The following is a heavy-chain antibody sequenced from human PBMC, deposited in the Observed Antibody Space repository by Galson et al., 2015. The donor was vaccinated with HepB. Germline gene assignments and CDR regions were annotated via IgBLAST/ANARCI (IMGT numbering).Heavy chain of an antibody. D-gene: IGHD3-3*01. CDR1: GFTFSSYA. J-gene: IGHJ3*02. CDR3: ARARGLRFPGGHSAFDI. V-gene: IGHV3-30-3*01. Sequence: SLRLSCAASGFTFSSYAMHWVRQAPGKGLEWVAVISYDGSNKYYADSVKGRFTISRDNSKNTLYLQMNSLRAEDTAVYYCARARGLRFPGGHSAFDIWGQGTMVTVSS. CDR2: ISYDGSNK.